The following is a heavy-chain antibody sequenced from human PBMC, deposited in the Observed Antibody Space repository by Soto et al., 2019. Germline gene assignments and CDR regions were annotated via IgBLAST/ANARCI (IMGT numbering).Heavy chain of an antibody. V-gene: IGHV3-73*01. D-gene: IGHD2-2*01. Sequence: GGSLRLSCAASGFTFSGSAMHWVRQASGKGLEWVGRIRSKANSYATAYAASVKGRFTISRDDSKNTAYLQMNSLKTEDTAVYYCTTRVVVPAAIWWDAFDIWGQGTMVTVSS. CDR3: TTRVVVPAAIWWDAFDI. CDR2: IRSKANSYAT. J-gene: IGHJ3*02. CDR1: GFTFSGSA.